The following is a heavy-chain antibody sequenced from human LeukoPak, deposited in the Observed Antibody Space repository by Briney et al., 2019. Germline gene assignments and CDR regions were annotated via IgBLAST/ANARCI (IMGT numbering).Heavy chain of an antibody. Sequence: GGSLRLSCAASGFTFSSYGMHWVRQAPGKGLEWVAVISYDGSNKYYPDSVKGRFTISRDNSKNTLYLQMNSLRAEDTAVYYCAKDCSWGLDYWGQGTLVTVSS. CDR3: AKDCSWGLDY. J-gene: IGHJ4*02. V-gene: IGHV3-30*18. CDR1: GFTFSSYG. D-gene: IGHD3-10*02. CDR2: ISYDGSNK.